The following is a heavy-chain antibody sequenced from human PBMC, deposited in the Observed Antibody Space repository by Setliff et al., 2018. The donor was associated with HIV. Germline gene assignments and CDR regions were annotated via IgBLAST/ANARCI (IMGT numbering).Heavy chain of an antibody. J-gene: IGHJ5*02. CDR1: GGSLSGNS. V-gene: IGHV4-34*01. CDR3: ARVSRLHPFDP. D-gene: IGHD2-15*01. CDR2: IHHSGNT. Sequence: SETLSLTCAVYGGSLSGNSWTWIRQSPRKGLEWIGAIHHSGNTYYNPSLSSRVTISVDTSKNQFSLKLTSVTAADTAFYYCARVSRLHPFDPWGQGVLVTVSS.